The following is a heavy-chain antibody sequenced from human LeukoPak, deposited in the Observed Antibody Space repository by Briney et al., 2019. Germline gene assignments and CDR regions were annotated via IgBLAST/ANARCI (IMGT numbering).Heavy chain of an antibody. J-gene: IGHJ4*02. Sequence: EASVTVSFTSSGYTFTIYGISWVRQAPGQGLEWMGWISAYNGNTNYAQKLQGRVTMTTDTSTSTAYMELRSLRSDDTAVYYCARDWSTAAAVSEVDYWGQGTLVTVSS. D-gene: IGHD6-13*01. CDR2: ISAYNGNT. CDR1: GYTFTIYG. V-gene: IGHV1-18*01. CDR3: ARDWSTAAAVSEVDY.